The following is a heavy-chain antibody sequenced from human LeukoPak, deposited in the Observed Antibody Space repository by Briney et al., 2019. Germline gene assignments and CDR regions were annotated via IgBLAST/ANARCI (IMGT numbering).Heavy chain of an antibody. V-gene: IGHV4-59*08. D-gene: IGHD2-2*01. CDR2: IYYSGST. CDR3: ARVYAGYCSSTSCYQLTY. J-gene: IGHJ4*02. Sequence: SETLSLTCTVSGGSISSYYWSWIRQPPGKGLEWIGYIYYSGSTNYNPSLKSRVTISVDTSKNQFSLKLSSVTAADTAVYYCARVYAGYCSSTSCYQLTYWGQGTLATVSS. CDR1: GGSISSYY.